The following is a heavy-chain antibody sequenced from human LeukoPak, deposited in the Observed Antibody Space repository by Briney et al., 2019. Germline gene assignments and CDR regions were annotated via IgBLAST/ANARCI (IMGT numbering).Heavy chain of an antibody. CDR2: INTDGSTT. V-gene: IGHV3-74*01. D-gene: IGHD3-22*01. Sequence: GGSLRLSCEVSGFTFSSHWMHWVRHAPGRGPVWVSRINTDGSTTNYADSVKGRVTISRDNAKNTVHLQMNSLRAEDTAVYYCARARDLYDSSGYSFDYWGQGILVTVSS. CDR1: GFTFSSHW. J-gene: IGHJ4*02. CDR3: ARARDLYDSSGYSFDY.